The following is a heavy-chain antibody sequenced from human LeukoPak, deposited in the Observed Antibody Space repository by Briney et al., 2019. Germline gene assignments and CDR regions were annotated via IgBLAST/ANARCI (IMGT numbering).Heavy chain of an antibody. Sequence: SETLSLTCTVSGGSISSYYWSWIRQPPGKGLEWIGYIYYSGSTNYNPSLKGRVTISVDTSKNQFSLKLSSVTAADTAVYYCARGLTYYYGSGTYFDYWGQGTLVTVSS. D-gene: IGHD3-10*01. CDR3: ARGLTYYYGSGTYFDY. CDR1: GGSISSYY. CDR2: IYYSGST. V-gene: IGHV4-59*01. J-gene: IGHJ4*02.